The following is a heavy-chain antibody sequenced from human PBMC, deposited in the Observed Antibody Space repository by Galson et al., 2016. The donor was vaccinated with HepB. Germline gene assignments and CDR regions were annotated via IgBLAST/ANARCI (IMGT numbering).Heavy chain of an antibody. CDR3: ARLPKTGAYFDP. J-gene: IGHJ5*02. Sequence: SETLSLTCTVSGGSVDNYYWSWIRQPPGRELQYIGRIFSTGSTEYNPSLKGRVTISVDTSKTHFSLKLTSMTAADTAVHYCARLPKTGAYFDPWGQGTLVTVSS. D-gene: IGHD3-10*01. CDR1: GGSVDNYY. V-gene: IGHV4-59*02. CDR2: IFSTGST.